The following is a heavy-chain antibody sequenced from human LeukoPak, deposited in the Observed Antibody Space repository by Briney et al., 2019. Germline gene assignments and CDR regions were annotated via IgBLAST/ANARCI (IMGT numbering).Heavy chain of an antibody. CDR3: ARFSPRAMGNYFDF. CDR2: IYPRGST. D-gene: IGHD7-27*01. Sequence: SETLSLTCTVSGDSISVSDYYWGWIRQPPGKGLEWIGYIYPRGSTYYNPSLKSRVTMSLDRSANQFSLNLSTVTDADTAVYYCARFSPRAMGNYFDFWGQGTLVTVSS. CDR1: GDSISVSDYY. J-gene: IGHJ4*02. V-gene: IGHV4-30-2*01.